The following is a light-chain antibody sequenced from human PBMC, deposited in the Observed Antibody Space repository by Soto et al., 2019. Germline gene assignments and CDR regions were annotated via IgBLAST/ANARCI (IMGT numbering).Light chain of an antibody. CDR3: QQYGSSSSIT. Sequence: EIVLTQSPGTLSLSPGERATLSCRASLSVTGTYLAWYQQKLGQAPRLLIYGASVRATGIPDRFSGSGSGTDFTLTVSRLEPEDFAVYYCQQYGSSSSITFGQGTRLEIK. V-gene: IGKV3-20*01. CDR2: GAS. J-gene: IGKJ5*01. CDR1: LSVTGTY.